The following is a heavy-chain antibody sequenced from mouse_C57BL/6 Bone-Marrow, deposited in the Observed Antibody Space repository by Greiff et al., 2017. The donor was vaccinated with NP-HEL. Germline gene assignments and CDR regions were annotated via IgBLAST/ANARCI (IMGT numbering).Heavy chain of an antibody. V-gene: IGHV1-62-2*01. CDR2: FYPGSGSI. CDR1: GYTFTEYT. J-gene: IGHJ2*01. CDR3: ARHEDSLYDYDPHFDY. D-gene: IGHD2-4*01. Sequence: VKLQQSGAELVKPGASVKLSCKASGYTFTEYTIHWVKQRSGQGLEWIGWFYPGSGSIKYNEKFKDKATLTADKSSSTVYMELSRLTSEDSAVYFCARHEDSLYDYDPHFDYWGQGTTLTVSS.